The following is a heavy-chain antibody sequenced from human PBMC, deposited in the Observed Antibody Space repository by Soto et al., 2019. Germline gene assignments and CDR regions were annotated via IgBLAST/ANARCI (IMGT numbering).Heavy chain of an antibody. CDR2: LNPSSGST. CDR3: TRGVSILAEGCGPYY. D-gene: IGHD3-3*02. V-gene: IGHV1-46*03. Sequence: GASVKVSCKASGYTFISYYIHWVRQAPGQGLEWMGVLNPSSGSTSYAQKFQGRVTVTRDTSTSTVYMELSSLRSEDTAVYYCTRGVSILAEGCGPYYWG. J-gene: IGHJ4*01. CDR1: GYTFISYY.